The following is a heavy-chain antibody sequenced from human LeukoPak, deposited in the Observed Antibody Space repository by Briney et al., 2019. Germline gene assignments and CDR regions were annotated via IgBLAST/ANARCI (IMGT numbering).Heavy chain of an antibody. Sequence: TGGSLRLSCAASGFTFSSYAMSWVRQAPGKGLEWVSAISGSGGSTYYADSVKGRFTISRDNSKNTLYLQMNSLRAEDTAVYCCAKDLVYLGYCSSTSCYAYAIDIWGQGTMVTVSS. J-gene: IGHJ3*02. D-gene: IGHD2-2*01. CDR2: ISGSGGST. CDR3: AKDLVYLGYCSSTSCYAYAIDI. CDR1: GFTFSSYA. V-gene: IGHV3-23*01.